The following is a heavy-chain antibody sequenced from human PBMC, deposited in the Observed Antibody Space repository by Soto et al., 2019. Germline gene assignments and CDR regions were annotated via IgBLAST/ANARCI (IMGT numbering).Heavy chain of an antibody. V-gene: IGHV4-34*01. J-gene: IGHJ6*02. CDR2: INHSGST. Sequence: QVHLQQWGAGLLKPSETLSLTCAVYGGSFSGYFWNWVRQPPGKGLEWIGEINHSGSTKYNPSLESRVTRSVDMSKNQFSLRVFSVTAADTAVYYCARDLSGYYYGMDVWGQGTTVTVS. CDR1: GGSFSGYF. CDR3: ARDLSGYYYGMDV.